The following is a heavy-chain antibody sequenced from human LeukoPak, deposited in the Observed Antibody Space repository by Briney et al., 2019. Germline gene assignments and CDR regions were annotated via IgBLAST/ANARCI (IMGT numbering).Heavy chain of an antibody. CDR3: ARDGYSSSWFYYYYYGMDV. J-gene: IGHJ6*02. CDR2: ISAYNGNT. CDR1: GYTFTSYG. Sequence: GASVKVCCKASGYTFTSYGISWVRQAPGQGLEWMGWISAYNGNTNYAQKLQGRVTMTTDTSTSTAYMELRSLRSDDTAVYYCARDGYSSSWFYYYYYGMDVWGQGTTVTVSS. V-gene: IGHV1-18*01. D-gene: IGHD6-13*01.